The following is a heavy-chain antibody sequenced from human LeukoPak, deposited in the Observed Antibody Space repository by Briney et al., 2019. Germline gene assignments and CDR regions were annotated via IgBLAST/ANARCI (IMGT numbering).Heavy chain of an antibody. CDR1: AGSFSSYA. CDR3: ARVHAWLGDDY. J-gene: IGHJ4*02. Sequence: GASVKVSCKASAGSFSSYAISWVRQAPGQGLEWMGRIIPILGIANYAQKFQGRVTITADKSTSTAYMELSSLRSEDTAVYYCARVHAWLGDDYWGQGTLVTVSS. CDR2: IIPILGIA. V-gene: IGHV1-69*04. D-gene: IGHD6-19*01.